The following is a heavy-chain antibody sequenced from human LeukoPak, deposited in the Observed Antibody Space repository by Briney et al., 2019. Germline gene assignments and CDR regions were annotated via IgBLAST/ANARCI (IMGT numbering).Heavy chain of an antibody. D-gene: IGHD2-21*02. Sequence: PSETLSLTCTVSGGSISSYYWSWIRQPPGKGLEWIGYIYYSGSTNYNPSFKSRVTISVDTSKNQFSLKLSSVTAADTAVYYCARVPAYCGGDCYFAWGQGTMVTVSS. CDR2: IYYSGST. J-gene: IGHJ3*01. V-gene: IGHV4-59*01. CDR1: GGSISSYY. CDR3: ARVPAYCGGDCYFA.